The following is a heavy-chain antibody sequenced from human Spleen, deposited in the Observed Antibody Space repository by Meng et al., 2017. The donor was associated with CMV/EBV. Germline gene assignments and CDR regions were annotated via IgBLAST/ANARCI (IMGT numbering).Heavy chain of an antibody. CDR3: ARGIRDGYKHYFDY. V-gene: IGHV1-2*02. D-gene: IGHD5-24*01. CDR2: INGNNGGT. J-gene: IGHJ4*02. Sequence: KASGYTITGYYIHWVRQAPGQGLEWMGWINGNNGGTNCAQKFQGRVTMTRDTSISAAYMELRRLRSDDTAVYYCARGIRDGYKHYFDYWGQGSLVTVSS. CDR1: GYTITGYY.